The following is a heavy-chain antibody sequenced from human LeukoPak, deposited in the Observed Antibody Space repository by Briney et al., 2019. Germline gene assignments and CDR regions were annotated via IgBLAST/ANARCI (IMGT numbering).Heavy chain of an antibody. CDR1: DGSFSGSY. V-gene: IGHV4-34*01. CDR3: ASRRNSIAAIPDDAFDI. Sequence: SETLSLTCAAYDGSFSGSYCTWIRQPPGKGLEWIGEINHSGSANYNPSLKSRVTILLDTSKNQFSLNLSSVTAADTAVYYCASRRNSIAAIPDDAFDIWGQGTMVTVSS. J-gene: IGHJ3*02. D-gene: IGHD6-6*01. CDR2: INHSGSA.